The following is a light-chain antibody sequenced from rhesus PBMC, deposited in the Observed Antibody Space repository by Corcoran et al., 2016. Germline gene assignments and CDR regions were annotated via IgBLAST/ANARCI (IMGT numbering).Light chain of an antibody. V-gene: IGKV1-22*01. Sequence: DIQMTQSPSSLSASVGDTVTVTCHASQGISDWLAWYQQKPGRAPKLLLYKAASLQSGVPSRFSGSGSGTDYTLTISSLQSEDFATYFCVQYSRSPFTVGPGTKLDIK. CDR1: QGISDW. J-gene: IGKJ3*01. CDR3: VQYSRSPFT. CDR2: KAA.